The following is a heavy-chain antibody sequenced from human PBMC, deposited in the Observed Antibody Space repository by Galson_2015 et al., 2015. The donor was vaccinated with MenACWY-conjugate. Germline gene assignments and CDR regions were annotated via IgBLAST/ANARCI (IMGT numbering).Heavy chain of an antibody. Sequence: LSLTCTVSGGSISSSASYWGWIRQSPGRGLEWIGNIFYRGSTHYNPSLESRVTISVDPSENQFSLKLTSVTAAGTALYYCARDVSTYYHDSSGYDYWGPGVLVTVSS. CDR3: ARDVSTYYHDSSGYDY. CDR2: IFYRGST. CDR1: GGSISSSASY. D-gene: IGHD3-22*01. V-gene: IGHV4-39*07. J-gene: IGHJ4*02.